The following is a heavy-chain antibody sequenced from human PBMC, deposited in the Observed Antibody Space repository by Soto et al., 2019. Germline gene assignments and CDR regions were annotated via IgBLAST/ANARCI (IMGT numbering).Heavy chain of an antibody. Sequence: QVHLVQSGAEVKKPGASVKVSCKASGYTFTSYGITWVRQAPGQGLEWMGWISANNGNTDYAQKLQGRVIVTRDTPTTSAYMELMSMRSDDTAVYDCARGRYGDYWGQGALVTVSS. CDR1: GYTFTSYG. J-gene: IGHJ4*02. D-gene: IGHD1-1*01. V-gene: IGHV1-18*01. CDR3: ARGRYGDY. CDR2: ISANNGNT.